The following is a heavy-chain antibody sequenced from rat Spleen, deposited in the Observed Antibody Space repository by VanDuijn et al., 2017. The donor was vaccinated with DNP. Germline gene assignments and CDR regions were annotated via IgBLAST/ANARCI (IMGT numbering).Heavy chain of an antibody. CDR2: IDYSGST. D-gene: IGHD1-1*01. CDR3: ARLRLEWELRAMDA. CDR1: GYSITSTY. Sequence: EVHLQESGPGLVKPSQSLSLTCSVTGYSITSTYWGWFRNFPGNKMEWIGHIDYSGSTRYNPSLKSRISITRDTSKNQFFLQLDSVTTEDTATYYCARLRLEWELRAMDAWGQGTSVTVSS. V-gene: IGHV3-1*01. J-gene: IGHJ4*01.